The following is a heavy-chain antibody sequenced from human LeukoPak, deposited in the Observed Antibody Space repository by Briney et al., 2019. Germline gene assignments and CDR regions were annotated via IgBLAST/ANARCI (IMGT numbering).Heavy chain of an antibody. Sequence: GRSLRLSCAASGFTFDDYAMHWVRQAAGKGLEWVSGISWNSGRIGYADSVKGRFTISRDNAKNSLYLQMNSLRAEATALYYCAKDRIAAGNWGQGTLVTVSS. CDR2: ISWNSGRI. J-gene: IGHJ4*02. V-gene: IGHV3-9*01. D-gene: IGHD6-13*01. CDR1: GFTFDDYA. CDR3: AKDRIAAGN.